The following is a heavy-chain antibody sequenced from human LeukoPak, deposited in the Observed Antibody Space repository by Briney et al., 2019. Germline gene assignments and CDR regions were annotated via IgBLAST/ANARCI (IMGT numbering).Heavy chain of an antibody. CDR2: ISYDGSNK. Sequence: GGSLRLSCAASGFTFSSYGMHWVRQAPGKGLEWVALISYDGSNKYYADSVKGRFTISRDNSKNTLYLQMNSLRAEDTAVYYCAKELKAHIVVVTAADYWGQGTLVTVSS. CDR1: GFTFSSYG. D-gene: IGHD2-21*02. V-gene: IGHV3-30*18. CDR3: AKELKAHIVVVTAADY. J-gene: IGHJ4*02.